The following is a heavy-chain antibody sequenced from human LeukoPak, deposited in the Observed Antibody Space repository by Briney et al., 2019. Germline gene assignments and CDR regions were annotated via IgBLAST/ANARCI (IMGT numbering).Heavy chain of an antibody. V-gene: IGHV3-53*01. CDR2: IYNGGST. J-gene: IGHJ4*02. CDR1: GFIVSSNY. Sequence: GGSLRLSCAASGFIVSSNYMSWVRQAPGKGLEWVSVIYNGGSTYYADSVKGRFTISRDNSKNTLYLQMNSLRAEDTAVYYCASTHLEYCGSFGCQKNSWGQGTLVTVSS. D-gene: IGHD2-2*01. CDR3: ASTHLEYCGSFGCQKNS.